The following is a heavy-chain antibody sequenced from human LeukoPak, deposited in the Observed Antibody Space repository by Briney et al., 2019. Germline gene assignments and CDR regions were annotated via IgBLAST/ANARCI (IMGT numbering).Heavy chain of an antibody. Sequence: SETLSLTCTVSGGSISSYYWNWIRQPPGKGLEWIGYIYYSGSTNHNPSLKSRVTISVDTSKNQFSLKLSSVTAADTAVYYCARGGWYPESFQHWGQGALVTVSS. CDR1: GGSISSYY. D-gene: IGHD6-19*01. V-gene: IGHV4-59*01. J-gene: IGHJ1*01. CDR2: IYYSGST. CDR3: ARGGWYPESFQH.